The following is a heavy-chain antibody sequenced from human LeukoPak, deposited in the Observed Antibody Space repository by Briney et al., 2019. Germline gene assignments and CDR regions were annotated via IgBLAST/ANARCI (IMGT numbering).Heavy chain of an antibody. CDR2: IHYSGIT. CDR3: ARTVQGEYYFDY. J-gene: IGHJ4*02. V-gene: IGHV4-59*08. Sequence: SETLSLTCTVSGGSISSYYWNWVRQSPGKGLEWIGDIHYSGITNYNPSLKSRVTILLDTSKKQFSLRLSSVTAADTAVYYCARTVQGEYYFDYWGQGTLVTVSS. D-gene: IGHD1-1*01. CDR1: GGSISSYY.